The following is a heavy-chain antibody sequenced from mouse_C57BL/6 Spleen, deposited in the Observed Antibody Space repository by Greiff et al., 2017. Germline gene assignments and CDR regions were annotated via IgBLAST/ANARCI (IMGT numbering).Heavy chain of an antibody. CDR3: ARSTVFTTVVADYFDY. CDR1: GYTFTDYN. D-gene: IGHD1-1*01. J-gene: IGHJ2*01. Sequence: EVQLQQSGPELVKPGASVKIPCKASGYTFTDYNMDWVKQSHGKSLEWIGDINPNNGGTIYNQKFKGKATLTVDKSSSTAYMELRSLPSEDTAVYYCARSTVFTTVVADYFDYWGQGTTLTVSS. V-gene: IGHV1-18*01. CDR2: INPNNGGT.